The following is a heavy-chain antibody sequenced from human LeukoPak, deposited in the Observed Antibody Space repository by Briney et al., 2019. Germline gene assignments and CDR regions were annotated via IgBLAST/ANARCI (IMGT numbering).Heavy chain of an antibody. D-gene: IGHD3-10*01. J-gene: IGHJ4*02. CDR1: GFTVSSNY. Sequence: GGSLRLSCAASGFTVSSNYMSWVRQAPGKGLEWVSVIYGGGSTYYADSVKGRFTISRDNSKNTLYLQMNSLRAEDTAVYYCARAGGARRYFDYWGQGTLVTVSS. CDR2: IYGGGST. V-gene: IGHV3-53*01. CDR3: ARAGGARRYFDY.